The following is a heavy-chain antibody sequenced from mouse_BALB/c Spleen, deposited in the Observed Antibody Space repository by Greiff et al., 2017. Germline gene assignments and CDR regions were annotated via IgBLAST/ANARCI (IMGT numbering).Heavy chain of an antibody. Sequence: EVHLVESGGGLVQPGGSRKLSCAASGFTFSSFGMHWVRQAPEKGLEWVAYISSVSSTIYYADTVKGRFTISRDNPKNTLFLQMTSLRSEDTAMYYCARSGYYRYDEGPYAMDYWGQGTSVTVSS. CDR3: ARSGYYRYDEGPYAMDY. V-gene: IGHV5-17*02. CDR2: ISSVSSTI. D-gene: IGHD2-14*01. J-gene: IGHJ4*01. CDR1: GFTFSSFG.